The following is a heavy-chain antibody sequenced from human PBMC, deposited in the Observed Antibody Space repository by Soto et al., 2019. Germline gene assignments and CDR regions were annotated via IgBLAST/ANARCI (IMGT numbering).Heavy chain of an antibody. V-gene: IGHV4-39*01. CDR1: GGSISSSSYY. J-gene: IGHJ4*02. CDR2: IYYSGST. Sequence: PSETLSLTCTVSGGSISSSSYYWGWIRQPPGKGLEWIGSIYYSGSTYYNPSLKSRVTIPVDTSKNQFSLKLSSVTAADTAVYYCARSYYYDSSGYFFFDYWGQGTLVTVSS. CDR3: ARSYYYDSSGYFFFDY. D-gene: IGHD3-22*01.